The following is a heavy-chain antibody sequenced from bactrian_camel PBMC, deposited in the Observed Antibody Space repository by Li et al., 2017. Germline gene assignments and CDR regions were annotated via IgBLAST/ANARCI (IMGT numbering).Heavy chain of an antibody. D-gene: IGHD1*01. CDR2: IDTDGNR. Sequence: VQLVESGGGSVQAGGSLRLSCAASGYTYSYNFVGWFRQAPGKGREGVAAIDTDGNRKYADSVKGRFTISKDNRKNILYLQMNSLTPGDTAMYYCTARYEFGLGACSGVGGLGFWGQGTQVTVSS. V-gene: IGHV3S53*01. CDR1: GYTYSYNF. J-gene: IGHJ6*01. CDR3: TARYEFGLGACSGVGGLGF.